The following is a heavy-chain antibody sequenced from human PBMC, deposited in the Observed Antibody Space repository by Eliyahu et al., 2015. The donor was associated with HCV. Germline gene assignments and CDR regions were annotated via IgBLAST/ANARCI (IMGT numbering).Heavy chain of an antibody. J-gene: IGHJ4*02. Sequence: QLQLQESGPGLVKPSETLSLTCTVSGGSISSSSYYWGWIRQPPGKGLEWIGSIYYSGSTYYNPSLKSRVSISVDTSKNQFSLKLSSVTAADTAVYYCARLGYSYSYIAYWGQGTLVTVSS. CDR3: ARLGYSYSYIAY. D-gene: IGHD5-18*01. CDR1: GGSISSSSYY. CDR2: IYYSGST. V-gene: IGHV4-39*01.